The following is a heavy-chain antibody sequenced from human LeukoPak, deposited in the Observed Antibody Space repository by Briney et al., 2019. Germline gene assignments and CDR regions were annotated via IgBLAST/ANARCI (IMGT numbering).Heavy chain of an antibody. CDR1: GFTFSSYA. Sequence: GGSLRLSCAASGFTFSSYAMHWVRQAPGKGLEYVSAISSNGGSTYYANSVKGRFTISRDNSKNTLYLQMGSLRAEDMAVYYCAKSRGYYYEKSGPADYWGQGTLVTVSS. D-gene: IGHD3-22*01. CDR3: AKSRGYYYEKSGPADY. J-gene: IGHJ4*02. V-gene: IGHV3-64*01. CDR2: ISSNGGST.